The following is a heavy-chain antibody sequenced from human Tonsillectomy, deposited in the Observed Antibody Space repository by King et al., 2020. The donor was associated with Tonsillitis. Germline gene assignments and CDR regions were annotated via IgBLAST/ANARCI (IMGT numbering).Heavy chain of an antibody. CDR2: IYPGDSDT. D-gene: IGHD3-16*01. CDR1: EYTFTNYW. CDR3: ATLSRHNSYDGFDY. V-gene: IGHV5-51*01. J-gene: IGHJ4*02. Sequence: VQLVESGAEVKKPGESLKISCKGSEYTFTNYWIGWVRQMSGKGLEWMGLIYPGDSDTKYSPSFQGQFIISVDKSISNAYLQWSSLTASDTAMYYCATLSRHNSYDGFDYWGQGTLVTVSS.